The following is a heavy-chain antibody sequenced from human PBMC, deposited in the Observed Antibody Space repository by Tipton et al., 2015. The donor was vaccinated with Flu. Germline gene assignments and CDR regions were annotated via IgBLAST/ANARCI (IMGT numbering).Heavy chain of an antibody. CDR2: IYHSGTT. V-gene: IGHV4-30-2*05. CDR3: AREIGGYNYLDF. Sequence: TLSLTCSVSGASISSGGYSWSWIRQPPGKGLEWVGYIYHSGTTYYNPSLKSRVTISLDTSKNQFSLVMNSVTAADTAVYYCAREIGGYNYLDFWGQGTLVIVSS. D-gene: IGHD3-10*01. J-gene: IGHJ4*02. CDR1: GASISSGGYS.